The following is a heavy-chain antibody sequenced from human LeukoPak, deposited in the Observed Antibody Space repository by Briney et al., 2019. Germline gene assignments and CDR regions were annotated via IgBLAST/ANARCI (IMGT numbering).Heavy chain of an antibody. V-gene: IGHV1-2*02. Sequence: GASVKLSCKASVFGLSDIYFNWGRQAPGQGLEWMGWINPNSGARIYAQKFQGRVTMDTSSSTVYMELSSLTSDDTAEYYCAKSTSVTHTRDPWGQGTLITVSS. D-gene: IGHD5/OR15-5a*01. CDR3: AKSTSVTHTRDP. CDR1: VFGLSDIY. J-gene: IGHJ5*02. CDR2: INPNSGAR.